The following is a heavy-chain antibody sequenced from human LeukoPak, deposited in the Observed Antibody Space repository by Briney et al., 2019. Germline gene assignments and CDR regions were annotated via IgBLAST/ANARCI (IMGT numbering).Heavy chain of an antibody. CDR2: IYSNGST. V-gene: IGHV4-61*02. J-gene: IGHJ6*03. Sequence: PSQTLSLTCTVSGGSISSGSFYWSWIRQPAGKGLEWIGRIYSNGSTNYNPSLKSRVTISIDTSKNQFSLKLSSVTAADTAVYYCARGAPYYDFFPPYYMDVWAKGTTVTVSS. CDR3: ARGAPYYDFFPPYYMDV. D-gene: IGHD3-3*01. CDR1: GGSISSGSFY.